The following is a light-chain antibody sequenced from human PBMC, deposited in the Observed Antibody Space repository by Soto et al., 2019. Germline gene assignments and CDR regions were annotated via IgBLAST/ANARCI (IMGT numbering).Light chain of an antibody. V-gene: IGKV3-11*01. CDR2: DIS. CDR1: QRVGSY. J-gene: IGKJ1*01. Sequence: ELVLTQSPATLSLSPGERATLSCRASQRVGSYFAWYQQKAGQTPRLLIYDISRRATGIPTRFSGSGSGTDFALKISSLEPEDCAVYYFQHRSRWHRTLGQGTKVEI. CDR3: QHRSRWHRT.